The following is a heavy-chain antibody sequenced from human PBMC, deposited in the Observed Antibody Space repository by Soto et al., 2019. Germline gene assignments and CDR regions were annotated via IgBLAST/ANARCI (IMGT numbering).Heavy chain of an antibody. D-gene: IGHD3-10*01. CDR2: ISYDGSNK. CDR3: PGDGVNDYFDC. V-gene: IGHV3-30*14. Sequence: QVQLVESGGGVVQPGRSLRLSCAASGFTFSSYAMHWVRQAPGKGLEWVAVISYDGSNKYYADSVKGRFTISRDNSDYTLYPEMNTLRTEDTAVSYFPGDGVNDYFDCSGQGTLVTFSA. J-gene: IGHJ4*01. CDR1: GFTFSSYA.